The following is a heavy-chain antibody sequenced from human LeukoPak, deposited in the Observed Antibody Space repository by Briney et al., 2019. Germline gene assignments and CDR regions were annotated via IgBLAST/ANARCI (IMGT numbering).Heavy chain of an antibody. V-gene: IGHV3-23*01. D-gene: IGHD3-10*02. J-gene: IGHJ6*04. CDR1: GLILNTYG. Sequence: GGSLRLPCAASGLILNTYGMNWVRQAPGKGLEWVSAISYSCGGTYYAHSVKGRLTIPRDNAKNSLYLKMKSQRAEDICVYYYAGLGITMIGGVWGKGTTVTISS. CDR2: ISYSCGGT. CDR3: AGLGITMIGGV.